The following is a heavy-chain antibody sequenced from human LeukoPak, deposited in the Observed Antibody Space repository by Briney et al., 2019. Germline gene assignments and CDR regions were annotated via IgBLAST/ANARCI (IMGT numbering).Heavy chain of an antibody. D-gene: IGHD3-16*01. CDR2: VNRDGSET. J-gene: IGHJ6*02. CDR3: ARNDGMDV. V-gene: IGHV3-7*03. CDR1: GFSLSSHW. Sequence: GGSLRLSCAASGFSLSSHWMTWVRQVPGRGPEWVANVNRDGSETYYLDSVKGRFTISKDNAKNSLYLQMNSLRAEDTALYHCARNDGMDVWGQGTTVIVSS.